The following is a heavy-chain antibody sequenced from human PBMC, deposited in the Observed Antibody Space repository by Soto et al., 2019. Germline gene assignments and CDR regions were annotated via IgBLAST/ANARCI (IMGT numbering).Heavy chain of an antibody. CDR3: AASIFYYGMDV. Sequence: PGESLKISCKGSGYTFTNYWIGWVRQMPGKGLEWMGIIYPGDSDTKYNPSFQGQVTISADKSITTTYLQWSSLKASDTAIYYCAASIFYYGMDVWGQGTTVTVSS. CDR2: IYPGDSDT. J-gene: IGHJ6*02. V-gene: IGHV5-51*01. CDR1: GYTFTNYW.